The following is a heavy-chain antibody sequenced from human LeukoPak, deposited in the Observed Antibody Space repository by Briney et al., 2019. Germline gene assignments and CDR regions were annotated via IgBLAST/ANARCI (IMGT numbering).Heavy chain of an antibody. CDR3: ARKAGTTSFWGYYYYYMDV. CDR2: ISAYNGNT. D-gene: IGHD1-1*01. V-gene: IGHV1-18*01. CDR1: GYTFTSYG. Sequence: ASVKVSCKASGYTFTSYGISWVRQAPGQGLEWMGWISAYNGNTNYAQKLQGRVTMTTDTSTSTAYMELRSLRSDDTAVYYGARKAGTTSFWGYYYYYMDVWGKGTTVTISS. J-gene: IGHJ6*03.